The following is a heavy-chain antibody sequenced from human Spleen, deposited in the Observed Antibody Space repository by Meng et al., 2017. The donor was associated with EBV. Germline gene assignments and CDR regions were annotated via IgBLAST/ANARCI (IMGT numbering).Heavy chain of an antibody. Sequence: QGQVPRGGQGPLKPSVTRSLTGGVYGGSFSDYYWSWIRQSPGKGLEWIGEINHSGSAYYNPSLKSRVTISVDTSKNQFSLNLTSVTAADTAVYYCARGVGDHWGQGVLVTVSS. CDR3: ARGVGDH. V-gene: IGHV4-34*01. CDR2: INHSGSA. CDR1: GGSFSDYY. J-gene: IGHJ4*02. D-gene: IGHD3-10*01.